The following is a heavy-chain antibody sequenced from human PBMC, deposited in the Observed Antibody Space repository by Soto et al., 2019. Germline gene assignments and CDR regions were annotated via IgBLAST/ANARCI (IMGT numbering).Heavy chain of an antibody. CDR1: GGSISSYY. V-gene: IGHV4-59*08. CDR2: IYYSGST. D-gene: IGHD2-2*01. Sequence: SETLSLTCTVSGGSISSYYWSWIRQPPGKGLEWIGYIYYSGSTNYNPSLKSRVTISVDTSKNQFSLKLSSVTAADTAVYYCARLVKVPAANRRYYYYYMDVWGKGTTVTVSS. J-gene: IGHJ6*03. CDR3: ARLVKVPAANRRYYYYYMDV.